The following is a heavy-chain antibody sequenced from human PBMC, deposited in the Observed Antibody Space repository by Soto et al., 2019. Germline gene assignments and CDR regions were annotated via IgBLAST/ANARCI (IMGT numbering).Heavy chain of an antibody. CDR1: GSTFTRNA. D-gene: IGHD3-3*01. V-gene: IGHV3-23*01. Sequence: GGSLRLSCAGSGSTFTRNALSWVRQAPGKGLYWVSSISGSGGSTYYADSVRGRFTISRDNSKNTLYLQMNNLRAEDTALYYCAKDGGTIFGVGYYYYYGMDVWGQGTTVTVSS. CDR2: ISGSGGST. CDR3: AKDGGTIFGVGYYYYYGMDV. J-gene: IGHJ6*02.